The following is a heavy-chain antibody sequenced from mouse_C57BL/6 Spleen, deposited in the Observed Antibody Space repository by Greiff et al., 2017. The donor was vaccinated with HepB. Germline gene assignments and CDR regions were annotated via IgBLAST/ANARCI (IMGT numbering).Heavy chain of an antibody. CDR3: AREHYDYDEGYYFDY. V-gene: IGHV5-16*01. Sequence: EVQLVESEGGLVQPGSSMKLSCTASGFTFSDYYIAWVRQVPEKGLEWVANINYDGSSTYYLDSLKSRFIISRDNAKNILYLRMSSLKSEDTATYYCAREHYDYDEGYYFDYWGQGTTLTVSS. CDR2: INYDGSST. CDR1: GFTFSDYY. D-gene: IGHD2-4*01. J-gene: IGHJ2*01.